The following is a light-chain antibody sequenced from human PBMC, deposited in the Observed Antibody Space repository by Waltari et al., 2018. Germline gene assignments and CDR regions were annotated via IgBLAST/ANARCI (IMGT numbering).Light chain of an antibody. J-gene: IGKJ4*01. CDR1: QSLGTN. V-gene: IGKV3-15*01. Sequence: EIVMTQSPVTLSVSPGERAPLSCRASQSLGTNLAWDQQKPGQAPRLHIYGASTRATGTPARFSGSGAGTEFTLTINSRQSEDFAIYYCQQYNNWPVTFGGGTKVEIK. CDR3: QQYNNWPVT. CDR2: GAS.